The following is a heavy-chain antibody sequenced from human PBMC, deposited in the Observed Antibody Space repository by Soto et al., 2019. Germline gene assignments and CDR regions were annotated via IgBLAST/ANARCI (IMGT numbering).Heavy chain of an antibody. V-gene: IGHV3-23*01. CDR1: GFTFSSFT. D-gene: IGHD1-26*01. CDR3: AKESPNLSAFVYLDY. CDR2: ISGGSDNT. J-gene: IGHJ4*02. Sequence: PGGSLRLSCAASGFTFSSFTMSWVRQAPGKGLEWVSAISGGSDNTYYANSVRGRFTISRDNSKNTLYLQMNSLRAEDTAVYYCAKESPNLSAFVYLDYWGQGTLVTVSS.